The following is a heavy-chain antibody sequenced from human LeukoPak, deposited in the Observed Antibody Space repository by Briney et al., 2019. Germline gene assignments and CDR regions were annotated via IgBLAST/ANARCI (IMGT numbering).Heavy chain of an antibody. D-gene: IGHD6-25*01. CDR1: GGSISSSSYY. J-gene: IGHJ4*02. Sequence: PSETLSLTCTVSGGSISSSSYYWGWIRQPPGKGLEWIGSIYYSGSTYYNPSLKSRVTISVDTSKNQFSLKLSSVTAADTAVYYCARGHSAANWGQGTLVTVSS. V-gene: IGHV4-39*07. CDR3: ARGHSAAN. CDR2: IYYSGST.